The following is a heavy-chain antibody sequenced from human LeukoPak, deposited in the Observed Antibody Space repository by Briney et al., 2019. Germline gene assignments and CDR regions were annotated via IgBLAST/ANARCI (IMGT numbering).Heavy chain of an antibody. CDR1: GGTFSSYA. Sequence: ASVKVSCKASGGTFSSYAISWVRQAPGQELEWMGGIIPIFGTANYAQKFQGRVTITADKSTSTAYMELSSLRSEDTAVYYCARRNIQLPVGLYYFDYWDQGTLVTVSS. V-gene: IGHV1-69*06. CDR3: ARRNIQLPVGLYYFDY. D-gene: IGHD5-18*01. J-gene: IGHJ4*02. CDR2: IIPIFGTA.